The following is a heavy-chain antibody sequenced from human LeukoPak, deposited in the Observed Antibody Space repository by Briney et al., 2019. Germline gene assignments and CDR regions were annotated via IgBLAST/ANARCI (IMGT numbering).Heavy chain of an antibody. V-gene: IGHV3-74*01. CDR1: GFTFSSYW. CDR2: IYSDGTSP. CDR3: AELGITMIGGV. D-gene: IGHD3-10*02. Sequence: GGSLRLSCAASGFTFSSYWMHWVRQAPGKGLVWVSRIYSDGTSPSYADSVKGRFTISRDNAKNTLYLQMNSLRVEDTAVYYCAELGITMIGGVWGKGTTVTISS. J-gene: IGHJ6*04.